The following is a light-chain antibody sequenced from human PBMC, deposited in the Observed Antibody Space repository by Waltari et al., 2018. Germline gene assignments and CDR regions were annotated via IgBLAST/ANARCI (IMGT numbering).Light chain of an antibody. CDR3: QQCNKWPPT. J-gene: IGKJ4*01. CDR2: DAS. Sequence: EMVMTQSPATLSVSPGERVALSCRASESVATSLAWYQQIPGQAPRLLIYDASTRATNVSVRFSGSGSGTEFTLTITCLQSEDFAVYYCQQCNKWPPTFGGGTKVEIK. V-gene: IGKV3-15*01. CDR1: ESVATS.